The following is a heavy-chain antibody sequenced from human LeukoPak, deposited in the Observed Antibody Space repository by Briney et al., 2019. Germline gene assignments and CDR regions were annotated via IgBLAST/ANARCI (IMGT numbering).Heavy chain of an antibody. CDR3: ARADSGAPGYPYYGMDV. D-gene: IGHD5-12*01. CDR1: GYTFTGYY. V-gene: IGHV1-2*02. CDR2: INPNSGGT. J-gene: IGHJ6*02. Sequence: VASAKVSCKASGYTFTGYYMHWVRQAPGQGLEWMGWINPNSGGTNYAQKFQGRVTMTRDTSISTAYMELSRLRSDDTAMYYCARADSGAPGYPYYGMDVWGQGTTVTVSS.